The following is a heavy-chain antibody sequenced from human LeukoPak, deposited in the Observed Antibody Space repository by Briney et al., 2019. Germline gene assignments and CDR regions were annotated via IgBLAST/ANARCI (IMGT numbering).Heavy chain of an antibody. J-gene: IGHJ4*02. V-gene: IGHV3-11*01. Sequence: PGGSLRPSCAASGFTFSDYYMNWIRQTPGKGLEWISYISSSGTTIYYADSVKGRFTISRDNAKDSLYLQMNTLRAEDTAVYYCAGNALIYSDGNAYLHNWGQGTLVTVSS. D-gene: IGHD3-22*01. CDR1: GFTFSDYY. CDR2: ISSSGTTI. CDR3: AGNALIYSDGNAYLHN.